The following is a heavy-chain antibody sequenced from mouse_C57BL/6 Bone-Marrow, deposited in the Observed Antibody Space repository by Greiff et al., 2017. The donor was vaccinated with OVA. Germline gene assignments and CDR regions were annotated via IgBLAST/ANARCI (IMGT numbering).Heavy chain of an antibody. CDR2: ISSGGDYT. CDR3: TRGDYYGKRYFDV. J-gene: IGHJ1*03. CDR1: GFTFSSYA. V-gene: IGHV5-9-1*02. Sequence: EVKLEESGEGLVKPGGSLKLSCAASGFTFSSYAMSWVRQTPEKRLEWVAYISSGGDYTYYAATVKGRFTISRDNARNTLYLQMSSLKSEDTAMYYCTRGDYYGKRYFDVWGTGTTVTVSS. D-gene: IGHD1-1*01.